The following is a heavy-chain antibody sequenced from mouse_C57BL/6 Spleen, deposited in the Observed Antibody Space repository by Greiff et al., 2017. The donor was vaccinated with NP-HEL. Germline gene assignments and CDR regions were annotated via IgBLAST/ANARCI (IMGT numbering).Heavy chain of an antibody. CDR1: GYTFTSYW. V-gene: IGHV1-52*01. J-gene: IGHJ3*01. Sequence: QVQLQQSGAELVRPGSSVKLSCKASGYTFTSYWMHWVKQRPIQGLEWIGNIDPSDSETHYNQKFKDKATLTVDISSSTAYMQLSSLTSEDSAVYYCASYDGYYHYWGQGTLVTVSA. D-gene: IGHD2-3*01. CDR3: ASYDGYYHY. CDR2: IDPSDSET.